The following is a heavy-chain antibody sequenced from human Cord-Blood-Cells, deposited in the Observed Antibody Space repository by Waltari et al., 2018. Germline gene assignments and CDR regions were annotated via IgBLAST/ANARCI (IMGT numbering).Heavy chain of an antibody. CDR1: GFTFSSYS. CDR2: IRSSSSTI. CDR3: ARDLPDFWSGYYNYYYGMDV. V-gene: IGHV3-48*01. Sequence: EVQLVESGGGLVQPGGSLRLSCAASGFTFSSYSMNWVRQAPGKGLEWVSYIRSSSSTIYYADSVKGRFTISRDNAKNSLYLQMNSLRAEDTAVYYCARDLPDFWSGYYNYYYGMDVWGQGP. D-gene: IGHD3-3*01. J-gene: IGHJ6*02.